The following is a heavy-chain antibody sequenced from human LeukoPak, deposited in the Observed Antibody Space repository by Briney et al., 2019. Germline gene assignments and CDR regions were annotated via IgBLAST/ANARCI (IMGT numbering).Heavy chain of an antibody. CDR3: ARRTKISTVRYSDWPRVFDI. D-gene: IGHD3-9*01. CDR2: INHSGST. V-gene: IGHV4-34*01. Sequence: PSETLSLTCAVYGGSFSGYYWSWIRQPPGKGLEWIGEINHSGSTNYNPSLKSRVTISVDTSKNQFSLKLSSVTAADTAVYYCARRTKISTVRYSDWPRVFDIWGQGTMVTVSS. J-gene: IGHJ3*02. CDR1: GGSFSGYY.